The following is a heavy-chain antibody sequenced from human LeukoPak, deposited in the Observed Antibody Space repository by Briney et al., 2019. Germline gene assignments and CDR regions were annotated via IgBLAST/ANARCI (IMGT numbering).Heavy chain of an antibody. J-gene: IGHJ3*02. V-gene: IGHV4-39*07. CDR2: LYYNRDT. CDR3: VRDHPGDEADAFDI. Sequence: PSETLSLTCTVSGDSIISTTSYWGWIRQLPGGGLECIGTLYYNRDTHYSPSLKSRVTISLDPSSNQLSLHLSSVTAADTAVYYCVRDHPGDEADAFDIWGQGTMVNVSS. CDR1: GDSIISTTSY. D-gene: IGHD5-24*01.